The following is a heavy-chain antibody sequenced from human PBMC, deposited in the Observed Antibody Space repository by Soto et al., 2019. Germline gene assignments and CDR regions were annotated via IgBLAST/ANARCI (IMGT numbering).Heavy chain of an antibody. CDR1: GYTFTYYP. CDR3: AREPLCGGRCYDNYFDP. J-gene: IGHJ5*02. V-gene: IGHV1-3*04. CDR2: INIGNGNT. D-gene: IGHD2-15*01. Sequence: ASVKVSCKASGYTFTYYPIHWVRQAPGQRLEWMGWINIGNGNTASSQKFQDRVTITRETSASTAYMELTSLRSEDTAVYYCAREPLCGGRCYDNYFDPWGRGTRVTVSS.